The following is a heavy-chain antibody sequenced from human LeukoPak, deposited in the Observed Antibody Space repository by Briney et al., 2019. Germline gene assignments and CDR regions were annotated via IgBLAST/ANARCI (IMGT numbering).Heavy chain of an antibody. CDR3: ASTYNNIYYYYGMDV. D-gene: IGHD1-1*01. Sequence: SETLSLTCTASGDSINSGGYYWSWIRQPPGKGLEWIGYIYYSGSTNYNPSLKSRVTISVDTSKNQFSLKLSSVTAADTAVYYCASTYNNIYYYYGMDVWGQGTTVTVSS. V-gene: IGHV4-61*08. CDR2: IYYSGST. J-gene: IGHJ6*02. CDR1: GDSINSGGYY.